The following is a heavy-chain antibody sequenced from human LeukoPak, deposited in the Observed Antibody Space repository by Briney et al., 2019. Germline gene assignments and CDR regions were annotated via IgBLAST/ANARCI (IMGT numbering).Heavy chain of an antibody. CDR1: GGSFSGYY. D-gene: IGHD3-16*01. Sequence: SETLSLTCAVYGGSFSGYYWSWIRQPPGKGLEWIGEINHSGSTNYNPSLKSRVTISVDTPKNQFSLKLSSVTAADTAVYYCARHSRDYVWGSYRYYFDYWGQGTLVTVSS. CDR2: INHSGST. V-gene: IGHV4-34*01. CDR3: ARHSRDYVWGSYRYYFDY. J-gene: IGHJ4*02.